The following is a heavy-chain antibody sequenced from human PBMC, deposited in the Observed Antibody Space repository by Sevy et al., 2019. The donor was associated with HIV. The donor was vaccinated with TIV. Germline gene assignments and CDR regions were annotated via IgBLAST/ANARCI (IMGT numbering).Heavy chain of an antibody. D-gene: IGHD6-19*01. J-gene: IGHJ4*02. CDR3: ARDSLALASTPFDF. CDR1: GFTFSNYG. CDR2: ISATTRHI. V-gene: IGHV3-21*01. Sequence: GGSLRLSCEASGFTFSNYGVNWVRQAPGKGLEWVSSISATTRHIYYADSVKGRFTISRDNAKNSVYLQMNGLRPEDTAVYFCARDSLALASTPFDFWGQGSLVTVSS.